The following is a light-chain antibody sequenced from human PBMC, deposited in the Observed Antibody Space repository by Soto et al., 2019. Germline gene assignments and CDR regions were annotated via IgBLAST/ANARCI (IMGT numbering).Light chain of an antibody. CDR2: GNH. V-gene: IGLV1-40*01. Sequence: QSVLTQPPSVSGAPGQTVVISCSGSSSNIGTPYDVNWYRQIPGTAPKLLIYGNHNRPSGVPERFSGSKSGASATLAITGLQAEDGADYYCSSYTNINTRACVFGTGTKVTVL. CDR1: SSNIGTPYD. CDR3: SSYTNINTRACV. J-gene: IGLJ1*01.